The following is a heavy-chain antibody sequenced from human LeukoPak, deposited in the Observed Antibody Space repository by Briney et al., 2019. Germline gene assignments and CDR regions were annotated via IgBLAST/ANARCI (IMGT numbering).Heavy chain of an antibody. V-gene: IGHV3-11*06. D-gene: IGHD3-10*01. CDR2: ISSSSSYT. CDR1: GFTFSDYY. CDR3: ARDLGSGSYSFYYYYGMDV. Sequence: GGSLRLSCAASGFTFSDYYMSWIRQAPGKGLEWVSYISSSSSYTNYADSVKGRFTISIDNAKNSLYLQMNSLRAEDTAVYYCARDLGSGSYSFYYYYGMDVWGKGTTVTVSS. J-gene: IGHJ6*04.